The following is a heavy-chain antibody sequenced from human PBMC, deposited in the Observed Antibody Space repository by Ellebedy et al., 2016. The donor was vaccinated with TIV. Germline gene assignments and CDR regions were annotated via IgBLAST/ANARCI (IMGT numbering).Heavy chain of an antibody. CDR2: INHSGST. D-gene: IGHD6-19*01. J-gene: IGHJ4*02. CDR1: GGSFSAYY. Sequence: SETLSLXXAVYGGSFSAYYWSWIRQPPGKGLEWIGEINHSGSTNYNPSLKSRVTISVDTSKNQFSLKLSSVTAADTAVYYCATEAVAGFDYWGQGTLVTVSS. CDR3: ATEAVAGFDY. V-gene: IGHV4-34*01.